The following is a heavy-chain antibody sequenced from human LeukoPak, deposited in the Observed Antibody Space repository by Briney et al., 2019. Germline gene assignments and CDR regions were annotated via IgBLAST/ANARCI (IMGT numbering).Heavy chain of an antibody. CDR3: ARVGTTLFDP. CDR1: GGSISSGSYY. D-gene: IGHD1-1*01. CDR2: IYTSGST. J-gene: IGHJ5*02. V-gene: IGHV4-61*02. Sequence: SQTLSLTRTVSGGSISSGSYYWSWLRQPAGKGLEWIGRIYTSGSTNYNPSLKSRVTISVDTSKNQFSLKLSSVTAADTAVYYCARVGTTLFDPWGQGTLVTVSS.